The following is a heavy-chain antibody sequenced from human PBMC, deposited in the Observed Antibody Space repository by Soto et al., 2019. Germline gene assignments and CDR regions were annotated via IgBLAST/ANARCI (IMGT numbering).Heavy chain of an antibody. CDR2: ISGSGGST. CDR3: AKGGGSGWSGYYYGMDV. CDR1: GFTFSSYA. J-gene: IGHJ6*02. V-gene: IGHV3-23*01. Sequence: GGSLRLSCAASGFTFSSYAMSWVRQAPGKGLEWVSAISGSGGSTYYADSVKGRFTISRDNSKNTLYLQMNSLRAEDTAVYYCAKGGGSGWSGYYYGMDVWGQGTTVTVSS. D-gene: IGHD6-19*01.